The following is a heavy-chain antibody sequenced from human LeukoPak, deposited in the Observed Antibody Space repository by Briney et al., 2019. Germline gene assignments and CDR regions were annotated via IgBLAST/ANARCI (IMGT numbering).Heavy chain of an antibody. Sequence: GGSLRPSCAASGLTVSSNYMSWVRQAPGKGLEWVSVIYSGGSTYYADSVKGRFTISRDNAKNSLYLQMNSLRAEDTAVYYCARGDDFWSGYQFDYWGQGTLVTVSS. CDR1: GLTVSSNY. V-gene: IGHV3-53*01. CDR2: IYSGGST. D-gene: IGHD3-3*01. CDR3: ARGDDFWSGYQFDY. J-gene: IGHJ4*02.